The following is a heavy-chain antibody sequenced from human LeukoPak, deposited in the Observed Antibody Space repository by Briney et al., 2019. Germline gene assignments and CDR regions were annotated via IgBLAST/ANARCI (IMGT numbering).Heavy chain of an antibody. D-gene: IGHD5-12*01. CDR1: GASVSTSPYY. CDR2: ISYRGST. Sequence: SETLSLTCIVSGASVSTSPYYWSWIRQPPGKGLEYIGYISYRGSTDYNPSLNSRVTISVDTSENQFSLRLNYVTAADTAVYYCARLTYDERGSDLFDYWGQGTLVTVSS. V-gene: IGHV4-61*01. CDR3: ARLTYDERGSDLFDY. J-gene: IGHJ4*02.